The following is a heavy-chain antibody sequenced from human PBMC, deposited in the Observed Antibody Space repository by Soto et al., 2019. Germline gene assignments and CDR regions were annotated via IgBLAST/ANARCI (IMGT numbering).Heavy chain of an antibody. V-gene: IGHV4-59*02. Sequence: SETLSLTGTVSAESVTNYCWSWMRQRPGKGLEWIGHMYPGGSTNYSPSLKSRVTMSLDSSRNQFSLNRSSVTEADTAVYFCARDPGYCTNGVCPIFDFWGQGLLVTVSS. J-gene: IGHJ4*02. CDR2: MYPGGST. CDR3: ARDPGYCTNGVCPIFDF. CDR1: AESVTNYC. D-gene: IGHD2-8*01.